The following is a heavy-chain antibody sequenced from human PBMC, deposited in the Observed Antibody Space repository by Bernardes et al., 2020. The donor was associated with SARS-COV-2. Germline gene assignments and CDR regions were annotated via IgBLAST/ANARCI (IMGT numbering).Heavy chain of an antibody. CDR3: AKDLIAGTLGGLPQTFDY. Sequence: GGSLRLSRAASGFDFSSYAMSWVRQAPGKGLEWVSVISGSGGTTYYSDSVKGRFTISRDNSQNMLYLQMSSLRAEDTAVYFCAKDLIAGTLGGLPQTFDYWGQGTLVTVSS. D-gene: IGHD3-16*01. V-gene: IGHV3-23*01. CDR1: GFDFSSYA. CDR2: ISGSGGTT. J-gene: IGHJ4*02.